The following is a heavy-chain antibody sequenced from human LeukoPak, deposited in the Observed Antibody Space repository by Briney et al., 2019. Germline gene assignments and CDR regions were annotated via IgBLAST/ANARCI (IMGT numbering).Heavy chain of an antibody. CDR3: ATDIMGIAVAGTLGVGY. J-gene: IGHJ4*02. D-gene: IGHD6-19*01. Sequence: GASVKVSCKVSGYTLTELSMHWVRQAPGKGLEWMGGFDPEDGETIYAQKFQGRVAMTEDTSTDTAYMELSSLRSEDTAVYYCATDIMGIAVAGTLGVGYWGQGTLVTVSS. CDR1: GYTLTELS. CDR2: FDPEDGET. V-gene: IGHV1-24*01.